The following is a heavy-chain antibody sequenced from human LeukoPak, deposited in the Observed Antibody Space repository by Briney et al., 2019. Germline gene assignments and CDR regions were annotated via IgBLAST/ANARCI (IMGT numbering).Heavy chain of an antibody. D-gene: IGHD3-22*01. CDR3: ASSRHYYDSSGYYYLDFDY. J-gene: IGHJ4*02. V-gene: IGHV1-18*01. CDR1: GYTFTSYG. CDR2: ISAYNGNT. Sequence: ASVKVSCKASGYTFTSYGISWVRQAAGQGLEWMGWISAYNGNTNYAQKLQGRVTMTTDTSTSTAYMELRSLRSDDTAVYYCASSRHYYDSSGYYYLDFDYWGQGTLVTVSS.